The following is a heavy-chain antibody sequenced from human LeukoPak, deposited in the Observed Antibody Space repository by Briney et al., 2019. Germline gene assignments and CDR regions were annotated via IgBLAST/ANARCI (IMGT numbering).Heavy chain of an antibody. CDR1: GGSIRSYY. Sequence: SETLSLTCTVSGGSIRSYYWSWVRQPPGKGLEWIGEIYHSGNTNYNPSLKSRITMSVDKSRNQFSLKMRSVTAADTAVYYCAVSSGATYYWGQGILVTVSS. CDR2: IYHSGNT. J-gene: IGHJ4*02. CDR3: AVSSGATYY. V-gene: IGHV4-34*10. D-gene: IGHD3-10*01.